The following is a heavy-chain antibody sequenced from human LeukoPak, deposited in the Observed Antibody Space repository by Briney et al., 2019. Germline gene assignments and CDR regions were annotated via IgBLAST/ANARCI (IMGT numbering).Heavy chain of an antibody. Sequence: GGSLRLSCAASGFTFSSYSMNWVRQAPGKGLEWVSSITSSSSYIYYADSVKGRFTISRDNAKTSLYLQMNSLRAEDTAVYYCARSYSSSRGTFDYWGQGTLVTVSS. D-gene: IGHD6-6*01. J-gene: IGHJ4*02. V-gene: IGHV3-21*01. CDR2: ITSSSSYI. CDR1: GFTFSSYS. CDR3: ARSYSSSRGTFDY.